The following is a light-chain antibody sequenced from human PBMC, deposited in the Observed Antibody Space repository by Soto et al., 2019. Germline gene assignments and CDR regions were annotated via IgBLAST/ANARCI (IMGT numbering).Light chain of an antibody. CDR2: GAS. CDR1: QSVNKAY. J-gene: IGKJ5*01. CDR3: QQCGSSST. V-gene: IGKV3-20*01. Sequence: EIVMTQSPATLSVSPGERATLSCRASQSVNKAYLVWYQVKPGQAPRRLIYGASMRATGIPDRFSGSGSGTDFTLTISRLEPEDFAVYYCQQCGSSSTFGQGTRLEIK.